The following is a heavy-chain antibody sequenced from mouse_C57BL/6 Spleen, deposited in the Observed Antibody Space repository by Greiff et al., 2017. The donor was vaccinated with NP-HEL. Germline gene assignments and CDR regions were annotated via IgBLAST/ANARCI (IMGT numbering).Heavy chain of an antibody. D-gene: IGHD1-1*01. CDR2: ISYDGSN. CDR1: GYSITSGYY. V-gene: IGHV3-6*01. CDR3: ARGDGSSRPWYFDV. J-gene: IGHJ1*03. Sequence: EVHLVESGPGLVKPSQSLSLTCSVTGYSITSGYYWNWIRQFPGNKLEWMGYISYDGSNNYNPSLKNRISITRDTSKNQFFLKLNSVTTEDTATYYCARGDGSSRPWYFDVWGTGTTVTVSS.